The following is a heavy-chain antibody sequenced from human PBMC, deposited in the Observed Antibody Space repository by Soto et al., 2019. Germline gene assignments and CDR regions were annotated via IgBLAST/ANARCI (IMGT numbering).Heavy chain of an antibody. CDR1: GGSISSYY. J-gene: IGHJ5*02. D-gene: IGHD3-9*01. CDR2: IYYSGST. V-gene: IGHV4-59*13. Sequence: PSETLSLTCTFSGGSISSYYWSWIRQPPGKGLEWIGYIYYSGSTNYNPSLKSRVTISVDTSKNQFSLKLSSVTAADTAVYYCAGIETGYRPPTWGQGTLVTVS. CDR3: AGIETGYRPPT.